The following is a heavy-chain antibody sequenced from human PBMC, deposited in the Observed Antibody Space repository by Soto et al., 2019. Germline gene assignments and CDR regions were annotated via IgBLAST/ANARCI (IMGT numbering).Heavy chain of an antibody. Sequence: PSETLSLTCAVYGGYFSGYYWSWIRQPPGKGLEWIGEINHSGSTNYNPSLKSRVTISVDTSKHQFSLKLSSVTAADTAVYYCARGVLLWFGELSGMDVWGQGTTVTVSS. J-gene: IGHJ6*02. D-gene: IGHD3-10*01. CDR2: INHSGST. V-gene: IGHV4-34*01. CDR1: GGYFSGYY. CDR3: ARGVLLWFGELSGMDV.